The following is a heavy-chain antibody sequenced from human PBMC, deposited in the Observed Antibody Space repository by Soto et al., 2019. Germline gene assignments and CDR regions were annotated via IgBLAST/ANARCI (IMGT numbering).Heavy chain of an antibody. CDR1: GGSFSGYY. CDR2: INHSGST. V-gene: IGHV4-34*01. J-gene: IGHJ6*03. CDR3: ARGWGYCSGGSCYKDYYYYMDV. D-gene: IGHD2-15*01. Sequence: SETLSLTCAVYGGSFSGYYWSWIRQPPGKGLEWIGEINHSGSTNYNPSLKSRVTISVDTSKNQFSLKLSSVTAADTAVYYCARGWGYCSGGSCYKDYYYYMDVWGKGTTVTVSS.